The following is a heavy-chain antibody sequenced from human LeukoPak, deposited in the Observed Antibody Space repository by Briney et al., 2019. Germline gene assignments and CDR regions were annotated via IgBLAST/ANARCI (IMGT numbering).Heavy chain of an antibody. D-gene: IGHD5-24*01. J-gene: IGHJ4*02. CDR3: ARGVEMATIKVY. CDR2: ISAYNGNT. V-gene: IGHV1-18*04. CDR1: GYTFTSYY. Sequence: ASVKVSCKASGYTFTSYYMHWVRQAPGQGLEWMGWISAYNGNTNYAQKLQGRVTMTTDTSTSTAYMELRSLRSDDTAVYYCARGVEMATIKVYWGQGTLVTVSS.